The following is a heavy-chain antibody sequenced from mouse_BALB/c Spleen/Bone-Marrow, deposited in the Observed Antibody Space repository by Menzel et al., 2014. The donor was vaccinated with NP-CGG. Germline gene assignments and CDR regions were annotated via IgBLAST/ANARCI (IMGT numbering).Heavy chain of an antibody. Sequence: EVQGVESGGDLVKPGGSLKLSCAASGFTFSSYGMSWVRQTPEKRLEWVATISGGGSYIYYADNVKGRFIISRDNAKNNLYLQVRSLRSEGTALYYCAREGYDYDWFADWGQGTLVTVSA. CDR3: AREGYDYDWFAD. V-gene: IGHV5-9-2*01. J-gene: IGHJ3*01. CDR2: ISGGGSYI. CDR1: GFTFSSYG. D-gene: IGHD2-4*01.